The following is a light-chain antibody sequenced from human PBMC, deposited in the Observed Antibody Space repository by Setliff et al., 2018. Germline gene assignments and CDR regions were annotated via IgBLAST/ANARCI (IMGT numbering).Light chain of an antibody. CDR3: SSNIGSNNFDV. CDR1: SSDIGGYKY. Sequence: QSALSQPPSASGSPGQSVTISCTGTSSDIGGYKYVSWYQQHPGKAPKLMIYEVNKRPSGVPDRFSGSKSGNTVSLTVSGLQAEDEADYYCSSNIGSNNFDVFGTGTKVTVL. V-gene: IGLV2-8*01. J-gene: IGLJ1*01. CDR2: EVN.